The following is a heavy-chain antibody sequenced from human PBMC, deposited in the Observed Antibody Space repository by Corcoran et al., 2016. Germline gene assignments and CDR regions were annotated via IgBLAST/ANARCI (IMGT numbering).Heavy chain of an antibody. J-gene: IGHJ6*02. D-gene: IGHD3-22*01. Sequence: QVQLVESGGGVVQPGRSLRLSCTASGFTFSSYGMHWVRQAPGKGLEWVAVISYDGSNKYYADSVKGRFTISRDNSKNTLYLQMNSLRAEDTAGYYCAKVHYYDNSGWYYYYGMDVWGQGTTVTVSS. CDR1: GFTFSSYG. V-gene: IGHV3-30*18. CDR3: AKVHYYDNSGWYYYYGMDV. CDR2: ISYDGSNK.